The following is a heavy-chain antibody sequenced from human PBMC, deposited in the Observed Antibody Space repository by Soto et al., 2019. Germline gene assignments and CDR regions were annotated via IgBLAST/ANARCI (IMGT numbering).Heavy chain of an antibody. CDR1: GASISSNKHC. CDR2: IYHTGSV. V-gene: IGHV4-4*02. D-gene: IGHD3-3*01. CDR3: ARAVYCTTDVCWDKFYYDNLDV. Sequence: SETLSLTFAGTGASISSNKHCWSWVRQAPGKGIEWIGEIYHTGSVSYMSSPRGRITMSVDKTTNQFSLTLTSITATATATSYCARAVYCTTDVCWDKFYYDNLDVWGRGTSVTVSS. J-gene: IGHJ6*02.